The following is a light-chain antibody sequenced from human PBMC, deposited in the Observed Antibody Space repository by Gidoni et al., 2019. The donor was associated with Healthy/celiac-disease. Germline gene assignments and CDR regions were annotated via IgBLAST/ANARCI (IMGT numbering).Light chain of an antibody. V-gene: IGKV1-33*01. Sequence: DIKMTQSPSSLSASVGDRVTITCRASQDISKYLNWYQQKPGKAPKLLIYDASNLETGVPSRFSGSGSGTDFTFTISSLQPEDIATYYCQQYDNLPLTFGGXTKVEIK. CDR1: QDISKY. CDR2: DAS. CDR3: QQYDNLPLT. J-gene: IGKJ4*01.